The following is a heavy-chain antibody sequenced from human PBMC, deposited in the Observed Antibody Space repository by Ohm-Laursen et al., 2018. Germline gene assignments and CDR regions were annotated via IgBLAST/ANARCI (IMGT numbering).Heavy chain of an antibody. CDR2: ISATGNT. Sequence: SVKVSCKASGYTFTSYGISWVRQAPGQGLEWMGWISATGNTDYSENFQDRVTVTTDTSTNTANMELRSLRSDDTAVYYCATDRSTNEYWGQGTLVTVSS. CDR1: GYTFTSYG. D-gene: IGHD1-1*01. V-gene: IGHV1-18*01. J-gene: IGHJ4*02. CDR3: ATDRSTNEY.